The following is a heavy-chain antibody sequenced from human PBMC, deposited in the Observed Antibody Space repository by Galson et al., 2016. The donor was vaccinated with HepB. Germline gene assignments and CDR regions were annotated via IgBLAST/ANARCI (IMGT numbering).Heavy chain of an antibody. D-gene: IGHD6-19*01. CDR1: GFTFSIYA. CDR3: AKDFGREVYGSSGP. CDR2: VMGSGVTT. V-gene: IGHV3-23*01. Sequence: SLRLSCAASGFTFSIYAMNWVRQPPGRGLEWVSTVMGSGVTTYYADSVKGRFTVSRDNFRNTVYLQMDSLRGEDTAVYYWAKDFGREVYGSSGPWGPGTLVTVSS. J-gene: IGHJ5*02.